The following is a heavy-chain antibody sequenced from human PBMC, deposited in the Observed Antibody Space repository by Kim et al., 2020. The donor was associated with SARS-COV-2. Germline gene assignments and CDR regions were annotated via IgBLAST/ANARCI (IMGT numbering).Heavy chain of an antibody. J-gene: IGHJ4*02. D-gene: IGHD2-8*02. CDR1: GFTFSSYA. CDR2: ISGSGGST. Sequence: GGSLRLSCAASGFTFSSYAMSWVRQAPGKGLEWVAAISGSGGSTYYADPVKGRFTISSDNAKNTLYLQMNSLRAEDTDVDYCAKLSGPDYWGQGTLVTVS. CDR3: AKLSGPDY. V-gene: IGHV3-23*01.